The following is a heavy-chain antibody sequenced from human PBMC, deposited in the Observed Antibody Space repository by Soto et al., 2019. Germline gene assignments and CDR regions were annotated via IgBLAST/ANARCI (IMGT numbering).Heavy chain of an antibody. CDR1: GFTFSNFV. J-gene: IGHJ2*01. V-gene: IGHV3-23*01. CDR3: AKEKTAGFWYFEL. CDR2: VSAYGGST. Sequence: EVQLLESGGGLVKPGGSLTLSCAASGFTFSNFVMTWVRQAPGKGLEWVSTVSAYGGSTYYADSVKGRFTISKDNSRDTLYLQMNSLRADDTAVYYCAKEKTAGFWYFELWGRGTLVTVSS.